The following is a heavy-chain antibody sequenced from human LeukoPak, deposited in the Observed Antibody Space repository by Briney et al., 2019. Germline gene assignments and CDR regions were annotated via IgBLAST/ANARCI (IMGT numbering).Heavy chain of an antibody. D-gene: IGHD6-13*01. CDR3: VRFVSAATAGRSTGFDX. J-gene: IGHJ5*01. V-gene: IGHV3-11*01. CDR2: ISSNGNTM. Sequence: XRXAPGXGLEWVSYISSNGNTMYYADSVKGRFTISRANAKNSLYLQMNSLRADDTAVYYCVRFVSAATAGRSTGFDXXGQXTL.